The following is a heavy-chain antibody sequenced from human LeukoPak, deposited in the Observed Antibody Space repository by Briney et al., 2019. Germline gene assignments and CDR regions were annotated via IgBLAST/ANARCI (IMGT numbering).Heavy chain of an antibody. D-gene: IGHD3-3*01. J-gene: IGHJ5*02. CDR1: GASVSSASY. CDR2: IYNGVNT. Sequence: SETLSLTCTVSGASVSSASYWTWIRQPPGKGVEWIAHIYNGVNTNYNPSLKSRVTISVDTSKNQFSLKLSSVTAADTAVYYCAVHRSGYYSWFDPWGQGTLVTVSS. CDR3: AVHRSGYYSWFDP. V-gene: IGHV4-61*01.